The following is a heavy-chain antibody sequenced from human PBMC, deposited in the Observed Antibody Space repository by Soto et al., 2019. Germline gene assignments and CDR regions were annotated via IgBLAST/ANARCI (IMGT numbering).Heavy chain of an antibody. Sequence: GGSLSLSCATSGLTFTNYAMTWARQAPGKGLEWVSSLLRSGSTTYYADSVKGRFTISSDISANSLYLQMDSLRAEDTAVYYCAKDAVSGDGIWLLDSWGQGTVVTVSS. J-gene: IGHJ4*02. CDR3: AKDAVSGDGIWLLDS. CDR2: LLRSGSTT. V-gene: IGHV3-23*01. CDR1: GLTFTNYA. D-gene: IGHD4-17*01.